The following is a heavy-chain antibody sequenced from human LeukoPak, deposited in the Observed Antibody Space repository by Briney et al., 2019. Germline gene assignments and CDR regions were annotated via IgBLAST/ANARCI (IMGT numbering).Heavy chain of an antibody. CDR3: ARGLRGWTFDL. D-gene: IGHD2-15*01. CDR2: IYSGGST. Sequence: GGSLRLSCAASGFTFSSYGMHWVRQAPEKGLEWVSVIYSGGSTYYADSVKGRFTISRHNSKNTLYLQMNSLRAEDTAVYYCARGLRGWTFDLWGRGTLVTVSS. V-gene: IGHV3-53*04. J-gene: IGHJ2*01. CDR1: GFTFSSYG.